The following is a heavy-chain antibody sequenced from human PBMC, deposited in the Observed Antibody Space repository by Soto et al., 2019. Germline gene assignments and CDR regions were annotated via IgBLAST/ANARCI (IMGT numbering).Heavy chain of an antibody. D-gene: IGHD5-18*01. V-gene: IGHV1-69*02. CDR2: IIPILGIA. CDR3: ARGGMGYSYGYGY. CDR1: GGTFSSYT. Sequence: GASVKVSCKASGGTFSSYTISWVRRAPGQGLEWMGRIIPILGIANYAQKFQGRVTITADKSTSTAYMELSSLRSEDTAVYYCARGGMGYSYGYGYWGQGTLVTVSS. J-gene: IGHJ4*02.